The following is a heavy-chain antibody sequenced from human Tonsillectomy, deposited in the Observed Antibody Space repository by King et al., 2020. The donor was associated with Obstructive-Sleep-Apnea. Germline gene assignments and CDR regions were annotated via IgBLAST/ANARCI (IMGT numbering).Heavy chain of an antibody. CDR1: GGSFSGYY. CDR3: ATTGGYYYGSGFDY. CDR2: INHSGST. V-gene: IGHV4-34*01. Sequence: VQLQQWGAGLLKPSETLSLTCAVSGGSFSGYYWSWIRQPPGKGLEWIGEINHSGSTNYNPSLKSRVTISVDTSKNQFSLKLSSVTAADTAVYYCATTGGYYYGSGFDYWGQGTLVTVSS. D-gene: IGHD3-10*01. J-gene: IGHJ4*02.